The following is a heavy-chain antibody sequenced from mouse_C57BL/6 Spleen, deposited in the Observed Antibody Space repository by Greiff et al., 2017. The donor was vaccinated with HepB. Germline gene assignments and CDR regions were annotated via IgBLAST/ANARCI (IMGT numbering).Heavy chain of an antibody. CDR2: IDPETGGT. Sequence: VKLQESGAELVRPGASVTLSCKASGYTFTDYEMHWVKQTPVHGLEWIGAIDPETGGTAYNQKFKGKAILTADKSSSTAYMELRSLTSEDSAVYYCTRELGRGFAYWGQGTLVTVSA. CDR1: GYTFTDYE. J-gene: IGHJ3*01. D-gene: IGHD4-1*01. V-gene: IGHV1-15*01. CDR3: TRELGRGFAY.